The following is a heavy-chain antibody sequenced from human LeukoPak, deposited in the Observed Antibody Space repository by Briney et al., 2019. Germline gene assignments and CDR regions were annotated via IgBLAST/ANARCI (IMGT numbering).Heavy chain of an antibody. CDR2: ISYDGSNK. J-gene: IGHJ4*02. V-gene: IGHV3-30*19. Sequence: GGSLRLSCAASGFTFSSYGMHWVRQAPGKGLEWVAVISYDGSNKYYADSVKGRFTISRDNSKNTLYLQMNSLRAEDTAVYYCARESSGYSYGYFDYWGQGTLVTVSS. D-gene: IGHD5-18*01. CDR3: ARESSGYSYGYFDY. CDR1: GFTFSSYG.